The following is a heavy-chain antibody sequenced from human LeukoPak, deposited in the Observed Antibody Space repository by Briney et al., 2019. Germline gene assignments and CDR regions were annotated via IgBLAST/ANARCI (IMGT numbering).Heavy chain of an antibody. D-gene: IGHD2-2*01. Sequence: PSETLSLTCTVSGGSVSSGSYYWSWIRQPPGKGLEWIGYIYYSGSTNYNPSLKSRVTISVDTSKNQFSLKLSSVTAADTAVYYCAREWGYCSSTSCQWDAFDIWGQGTMVTVSS. V-gene: IGHV4-61*01. CDR3: AREWGYCSSTSCQWDAFDI. CDR1: GGSVSSGSYY. J-gene: IGHJ3*02. CDR2: IYYSGST.